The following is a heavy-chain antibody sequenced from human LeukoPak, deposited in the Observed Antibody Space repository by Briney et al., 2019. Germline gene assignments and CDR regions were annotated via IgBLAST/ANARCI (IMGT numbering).Heavy chain of an antibody. Sequence: GGSLRLSCAVSGYSFPNAWLSWVRQAPGKGLEWVGRIKGTSDGATTDYAAPVKGRFTISKDDSKKTMYLQMNSLKTEDTAVYYCTTVTGVGASTSRGGQGTLVTVSS. CDR1: GYSFPNAW. D-gene: IGHD1-26*01. CDR3: TTVTGVGASTSR. V-gene: IGHV3-15*01. CDR2: IKGTSDGATT. J-gene: IGHJ4*02.